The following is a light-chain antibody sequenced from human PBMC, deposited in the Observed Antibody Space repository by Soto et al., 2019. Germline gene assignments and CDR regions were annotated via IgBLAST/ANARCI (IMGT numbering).Light chain of an antibody. CDR2: GAS. CDR3: QQYGGSPRT. Sequence: DIVLTQSPGTLSLSPGDRATLSCRSSQSVNSNYLAWYQQKPGQAPRLLIFGASTRATGIPDRFRGSGSGTDFTLTINRLEPEDFAVYYCQQYGGSPRTFGQGTKVEVK. J-gene: IGKJ1*01. CDR1: QSVNSNY. V-gene: IGKV3-20*01.